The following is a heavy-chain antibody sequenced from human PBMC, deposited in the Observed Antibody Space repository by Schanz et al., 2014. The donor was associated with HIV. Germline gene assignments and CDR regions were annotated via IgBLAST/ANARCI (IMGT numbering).Heavy chain of an antibody. D-gene: IGHD2-15*01. V-gene: IGHV3-23*01. CDR3: ALSRPSGYGGSWYFDL. J-gene: IGHJ2*01. Sequence: EVQLLESGGGLVQPGGSLRLSCAASGFTFSNYAMTWVRQAPGKGLEWVSVMTTNDRIYYAESVKGRFTISRDTSTNTLYLQMSGMRAEDTAVYYCALSRPSGYGGSWYFDLWGRGTLVAVSS. CDR1: GFTFSNYA. CDR2: MTTNDRI.